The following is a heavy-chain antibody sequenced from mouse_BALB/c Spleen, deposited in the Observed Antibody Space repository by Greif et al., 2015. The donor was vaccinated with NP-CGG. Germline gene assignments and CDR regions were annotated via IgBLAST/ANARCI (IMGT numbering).Heavy chain of an antibody. J-gene: IGHJ4*01. V-gene: IGHV1-9*01. Sequence: VQLQQSGAELMKPGASVKISFKATGYTFSSYWIEWVKQRPGHGLEWIGEILPGSGSTNYNEKFKGKATFTADTSSNTAYMQLSSLTSEDSAVYYFARYYDDYAMDYWGQGTSVTVSS. D-gene: IGHD1-1*01. CDR1: GYTFSSYW. CDR2: ILPGSGST. CDR3: ARYYDDYAMDY.